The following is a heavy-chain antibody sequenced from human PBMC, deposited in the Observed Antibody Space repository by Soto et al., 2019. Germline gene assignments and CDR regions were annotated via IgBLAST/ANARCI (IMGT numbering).Heavy chain of an antibody. CDR1: GFTVSGYY. Sequence: GGSLRLSCAASGFTVSGYYMSWVRQAPGKGLEWVSVIYTGGDTFYAHSVEGRFTISRDNSKNTLYLQMNSLRAEDTAVYYCARERVNWNDAPGYWGQGTRVTVSS. CDR3: ARERVNWNDAPGY. J-gene: IGHJ4*02. CDR2: IYTGGDT. D-gene: IGHD1-1*01. V-gene: IGHV3-53*01.